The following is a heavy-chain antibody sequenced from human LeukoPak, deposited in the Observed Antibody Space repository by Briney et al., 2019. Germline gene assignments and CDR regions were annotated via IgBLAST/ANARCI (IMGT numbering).Heavy chain of an antibody. J-gene: IGHJ4*02. D-gene: IGHD3-9*01. CDR2: ISGSRTYI. V-gene: IGHV3-21*01. CDR1: GFTFSTYN. CDR3: VAYYDILTGYKY. Sequence: GGSLRLSCAASGFTFSTYNMNWVRQAPGKGLEWVSSISGSRTYIYYADSVKGRFTISRDNAKNSLYLQMNSLRAEDTAVYYCVAYYDILTGYKYWGQGTLVTVSS.